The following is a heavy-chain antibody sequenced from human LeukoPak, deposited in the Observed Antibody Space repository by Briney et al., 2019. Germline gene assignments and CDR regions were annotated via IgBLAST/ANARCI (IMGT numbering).Heavy chain of an antibody. V-gene: IGHV4-59*02. D-gene: IGHD3/OR15-3a*01. Sequence: PSETLSLTCTVSGASVSGKFWSWIRHSPGNGLEWIGLIYYSGSTKFNPSLKSRVAMSVDTSNNQFSLSLNSVTTTDTAVYFCVGGGDWLPESWGHGTQVIVSS. CDR2: IYYSGST. CDR1: GASVSGKF. J-gene: IGHJ5*01. CDR3: VGGGDWLPES.